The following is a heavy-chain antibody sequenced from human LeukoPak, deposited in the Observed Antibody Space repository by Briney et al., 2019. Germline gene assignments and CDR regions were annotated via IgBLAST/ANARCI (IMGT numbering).Heavy chain of an antibody. CDR2: IYPGDSDT. Sequence: GESLKISCKGSGYSFTSYWIGWVRQMPGKGLEWMGIIYPGDSDTRYSPSFQGQVTISVDKSISTAYLQCSSLKASDTAMYDCASRKKGMATAGFDYWAQGTLVTVTS. CDR3: ASRKKGMATAGFDY. V-gene: IGHV5-51*01. D-gene: IGHD5-24*01. CDR1: GYSFTSYW. J-gene: IGHJ4*02.